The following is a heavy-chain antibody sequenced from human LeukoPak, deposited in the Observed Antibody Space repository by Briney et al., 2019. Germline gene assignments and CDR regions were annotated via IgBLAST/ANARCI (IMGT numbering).Heavy chain of an antibody. V-gene: IGHV3-23*01. J-gene: IGHJ4*02. Sequence: PGGSLRLSCAASGFTFSSYAMSWVRQAPGKGLGWVSAIRGSGGSTYYADSVQGRFTISRDNAKNSLYLQMNSLRVEDTAVYYCARRIVGPSSGGDYWGQGTPVTVSS. CDR1: GFTFSSYA. CDR3: ARRIVGPSSGGDY. D-gene: IGHD1-26*01. CDR2: IRGSGGST.